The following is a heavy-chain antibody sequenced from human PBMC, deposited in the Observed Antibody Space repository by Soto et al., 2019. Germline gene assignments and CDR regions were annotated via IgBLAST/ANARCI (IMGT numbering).Heavy chain of an antibody. CDR3: SKDGETKQWLRYFDY. D-gene: IGHD6-19*01. J-gene: IGHJ4*02. Sequence: QVQLVESGGGVVQPGRSLRLSCAASGFTFTSYAMHWVRQAPGKGLEYVAIISYDGSTTYYADSVKGRFTISRDNSKNTLYLQINSLRAEDTAVYYCSKDGETKQWLRYFDYWGQGTLVTVSS. CDR2: ISYDGSTT. V-gene: IGHV3-30*18. CDR1: GFTFTSYA.